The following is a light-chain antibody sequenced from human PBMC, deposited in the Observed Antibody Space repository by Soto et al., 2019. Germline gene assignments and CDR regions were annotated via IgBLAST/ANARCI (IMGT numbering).Light chain of an antibody. Sequence: EIVLTHSPGTLSLSPGERATLSCRASQSVRSNYLAWYQQKPGQAPRLPIYNSSTRATGIPDRFSGSGSGTDFTLTISRLEPEDFALYYCQQYRDLPQTFGQGTKV. V-gene: IGKV3-20*01. CDR2: NSS. CDR3: QQYRDLPQT. J-gene: IGKJ1*01. CDR1: QSVRSNY.